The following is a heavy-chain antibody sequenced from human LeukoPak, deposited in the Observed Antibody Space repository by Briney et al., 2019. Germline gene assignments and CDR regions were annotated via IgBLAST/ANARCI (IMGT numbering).Heavy chain of an antibody. D-gene: IGHD3-22*01. J-gene: IGHJ3*02. V-gene: IGHV4-59*01. CDR2: IYYSGST. Sequence: PSETLSLTCTVSGGPISSYYWSWIRQPPGKGLEWIGYIYYSGSTNYNPSLKSRVTISVDTSKNQFSLKLSSVTAADTAVYYCARVDTYYYDSSGYDDAFDIWGQGTMVTVSS. CDR3: ARVDTYYYDSSGYDDAFDI. CDR1: GGPISSYY.